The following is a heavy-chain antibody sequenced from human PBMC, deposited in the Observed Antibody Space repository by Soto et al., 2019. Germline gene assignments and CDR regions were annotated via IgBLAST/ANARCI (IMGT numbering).Heavy chain of an antibody. CDR2: IIPIFGTA. J-gene: IGHJ5*02. CDR3: ARDFPITIFGVVISNWFDP. Sequence: ASVKVSCKASGYTFTSYAMHWVRQAPGQGLEWMGGIIPIFGTANYAQKFQGRVTITADESTSTAYMELSSLRSEDTAVYYCARDFPITIFGVVISNWFDPWGQGTLVTDSS. V-gene: IGHV1-69*13. D-gene: IGHD3-3*01. CDR1: GYTFTSYA.